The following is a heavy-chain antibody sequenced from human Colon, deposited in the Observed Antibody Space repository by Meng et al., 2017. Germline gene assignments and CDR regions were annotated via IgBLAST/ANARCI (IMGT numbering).Heavy chain of an antibody. CDR1: GGSFSGYY. CDR3: ARGLFDY. Sequence: QVQLPQLAAGLLKPSATLSLTCAVCGGSFSGYYWSWIRQPPGKGLEWIGEINHSGSTNCNPSLKSRVTISVDTSKNQFSLKLSSVTAADTAVYYCARGLFDYWGQGTLVTVSS. CDR2: INHSGST. V-gene: IGHV4-34*01. J-gene: IGHJ4*02.